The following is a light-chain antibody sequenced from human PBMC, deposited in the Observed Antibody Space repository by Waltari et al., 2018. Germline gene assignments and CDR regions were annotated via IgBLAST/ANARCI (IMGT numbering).Light chain of an antibody. J-gene: IGLJ2*01. Sequence: QSALTQPPSASGSPGQSVTISCTGTSSDVGGYNCVSWYQQYPGKAPKLIIYEVSKRPSGVPDRFSGSKSGNTASLTVSGLRAEDEADYYCSSYAASIPFGGGTKLTVL. CDR2: EVS. CDR1: SSDVGGYNC. CDR3: SSYAASIP. V-gene: IGLV2-8*01.